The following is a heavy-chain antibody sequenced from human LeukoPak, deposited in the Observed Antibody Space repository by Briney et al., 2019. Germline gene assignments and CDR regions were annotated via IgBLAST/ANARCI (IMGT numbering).Heavy chain of an antibody. CDR3: ARDGKYQLLFNGMDV. CDR1: GGTFSSYA. Sequence: SVKVSCKVFGGTFSSYAISWVRQAPGQGLEWMGGIIPVFGSAKYAQKFQGRVTITADESTTTAYMELRSLRSEDAAIYYCARDGKYQLLFNGMDVWGKGTTVTVSS. J-gene: IGHJ6*04. D-gene: IGHD2-2*01. V-gene: IGHV1-69*13. CDR2: IIPVFGSA.